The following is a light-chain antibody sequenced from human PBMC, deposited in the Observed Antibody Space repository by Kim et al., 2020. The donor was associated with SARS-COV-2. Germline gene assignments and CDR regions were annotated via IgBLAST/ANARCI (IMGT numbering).Light chain of an antibody. J-gene: IGLJ2*01. CDR1: NIESKS. CDR3: QVWDNDDHLV. V-gene: IGLV3-21*04. Sequence: SYELTQPPSVSVAPGMTARITCGGNNIESKSVNWYRQGPGQAPLMVIYYDSDRPAGIPDRLSGSNSGNTATLTISRAEAGDEADYYCQVWDNDDHLVFGGGTQLTVL. CDR2: YDS.